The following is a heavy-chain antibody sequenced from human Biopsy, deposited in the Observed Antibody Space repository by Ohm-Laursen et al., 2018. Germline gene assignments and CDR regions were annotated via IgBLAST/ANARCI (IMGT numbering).Heavy chain of an antibody. V-gene: IGHV1-69*10. CDR2: IIAVSGLV. CDR1: GGTFSNYA. J-gene: IGHJ4*02. Sequence: SVKVSCKASGGTFSNYAISWVRQAPGEGLEWMGGIIAVSGLVNYAPKFQGRVSITADKSTTTAYTELSNLKSEDTAVYYCATPFQYYDSWGGYPPFDHWGQGTLVTASS. CDR3: ATPFQYYDSWGGYPPFDH. D-gene: IGHD3-3*01.